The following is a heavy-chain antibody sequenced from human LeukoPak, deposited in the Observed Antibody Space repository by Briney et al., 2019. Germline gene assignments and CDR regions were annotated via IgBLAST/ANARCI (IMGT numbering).Heavy chain of an antibody. D-gene: IGHD3-22*01. CDR2: ISSSSSYI. V-gene: IGHV3-21*01. CDR3: ARGGRLYYYDSSGYYGY. J-gene: IGHJ4*02. CDR1: GFTLSSYS. Sequence: GGSLRLSCSPCGFTLSSYSMNWVRQPPGKGLEWVSSISSSSSYIYYAASVKGRFTISRDNAKNSLYLQMNSLRAEDTAVYYCARGGRLYYYDSSGYYGYWGQGTLVTVSS.